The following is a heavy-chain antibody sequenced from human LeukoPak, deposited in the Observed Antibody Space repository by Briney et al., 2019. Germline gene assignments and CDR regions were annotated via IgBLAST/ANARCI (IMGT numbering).Heavy chain of an antibody. V-gene: IGHV1-69*04. CDR1: GGTFSSYA. CDR2: IIPILGIA. Sequence: GASVKVSCKASGGTFSSYAISWVRQAPGQGLEWMGRIIPILGIANYAQKFQGRVTITADKSTSTAYMELSSLRSEDTAVYYCARGVRAHYGSGSYPLDYWGQGTLVTVSS. D-gene: IGHD3-10*01. CDR3: ARGVRAHYGSGSYPLDY. J-gene: IGHJ4*02.